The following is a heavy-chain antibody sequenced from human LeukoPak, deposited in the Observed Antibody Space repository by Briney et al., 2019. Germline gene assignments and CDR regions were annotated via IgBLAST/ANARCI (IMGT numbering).Heavy chain of an antibody. CDR1: GYTFTGYY. CDR2: INPNSGGT. D-gene: IGHD3-10*01. V-gene: IGHV1-2*02. Sequence: ASVKVSCKASGYTFTGYYMHWVRQAPGQGLEWMGWINPNSGGTNYAQKFQGRVAMTRDTSISTAYMELSRLRSDDTAVYYCARSPTYHGSGSYYYDYWGQGTLVTVSS. J-gene: IGHJ4*02. CDR3: ARSPTYHGSGSYYYDY.